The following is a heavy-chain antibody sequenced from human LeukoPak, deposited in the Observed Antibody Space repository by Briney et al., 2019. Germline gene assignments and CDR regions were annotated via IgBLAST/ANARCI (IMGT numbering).Heavy chain of an antibody. CDR2: ISGSGGST. D-gene: IGHD4-17*01. CDR1: GSTFSSYA. V-gene: IGHV3-23*01. CDR3: AKDQTTVTTVDY. Sequence: GGSLRLSCAASGSTFSSYAMSWVRQAPGKGLEWVSAISGSGGSTYYADSVKGRLTISRDNSKNTLYLQMNSLRAEDTAVYYCAKDQTTVTTVDYWGQGTLVTVSS. J-gene: IGHJ4*02.